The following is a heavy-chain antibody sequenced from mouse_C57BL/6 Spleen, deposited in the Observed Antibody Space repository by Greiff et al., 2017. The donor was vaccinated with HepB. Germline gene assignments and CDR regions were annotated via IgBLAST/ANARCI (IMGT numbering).Heavy chain of an antibody. D-gene: IGHD2-4*01. CDR3: AREVYDYDEGPFDY. CDR1: GYTFTSYW. Sequence: QVQLKQPGAELVKPGASVKMSCKASGYTFTSYWITWVKQRPGQGLEWIGDIYPGSGSTNYNEKFKSKATLTVDTSSSTAYMQLSSLTSEDSAVYYCAREVYDYDEGPFDYWGQGTTLTVSS. V-gene: IGHV1-55*01. CDR2: IYPGSGST. J-gene: IGHJ2*01.